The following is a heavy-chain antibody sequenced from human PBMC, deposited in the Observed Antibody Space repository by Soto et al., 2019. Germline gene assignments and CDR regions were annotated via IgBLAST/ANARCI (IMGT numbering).Heavy chain of an antibody. CDR1: GYTFTSYG. J-gene: IGHJ6*03. CDR2: ISAYNGNT. CDR3: ARHGRLKRVGSSSSARGYYYYMDV. D-gene: IGHD6-6*01. V-gene: IGHV1-18*01. Sequence: GASVKVSCKASGYTFTSYGISWVRQAPGQGLEWMGWISAYNGNTNYAQKLQGRVTMTTDTSTSTAYMELRSLRSDDTAVYYCARHGRLKRVGSSSSARGYYYYMDVWGKGTTVTVSS.